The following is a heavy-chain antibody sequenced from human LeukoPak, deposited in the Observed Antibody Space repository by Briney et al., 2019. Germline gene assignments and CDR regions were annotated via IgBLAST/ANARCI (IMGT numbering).Heavy chain of an antibody. CDR2: ISAYNGNT. V-gene: IGHV1-18*01. D-gene: IGHD5-18*01. CDR1: GYTFTSYG. CDR3: ARDRYLRYSYGGGDFDY. Sequence: ASVKVSCKASGYTFTSYGISWVRHAPGKGIEWMGWISAYNGNTNYAQKLQGRVTMTTDTSTSTAYMELRRLRSDDTAVYYCARDRYLRYSYGGGDFDYWGQGTLVTVSS. J-gene: IGHJ4*02.